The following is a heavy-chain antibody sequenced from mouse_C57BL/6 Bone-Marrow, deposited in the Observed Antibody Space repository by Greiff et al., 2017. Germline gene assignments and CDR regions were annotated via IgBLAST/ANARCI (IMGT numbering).Heavy chain of an antibody. CDR3: ATTVVRRGYWYFDV. V-gene: IGHV1-72*01. D-gene: IGHD1-1*01. Sequence: QVQLQQPGAELMKPGASVKLSCKASGYTFTSYWMHWVKQRPGRGLEWIGRIDPNSGGTKYNEKFKSKATLTVDKPSSTAYMQLSSLTSEDSAVYYCATTVVRRGYWYFDVWGTGTTVTVSS. CDR1: GYTFTSYW. J-gene: IGHJ1*03. CDR2: IDPNSGGT.